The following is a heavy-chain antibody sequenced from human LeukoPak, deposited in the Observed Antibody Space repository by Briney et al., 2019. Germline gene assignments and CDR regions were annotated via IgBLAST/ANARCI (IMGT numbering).Heavy chain of an antibody. J-gene: IGHJ4*02. CDR3: ARGRGWYYY. V-gene: IGHV4-59*01. CDR2: MYYSGST. CDR1: GGSISSYY. Sequence: SETLSLTCTVSGGSISSYYWSWIRQPPGKGLEWIGYMYYSGSTNYNPSLKSRLTISVDTSKNQFSLKLSSVTAADTAVYYCARGRGWYYYWGQGTLVTVSS. D-gene: IGHD6-19*01.